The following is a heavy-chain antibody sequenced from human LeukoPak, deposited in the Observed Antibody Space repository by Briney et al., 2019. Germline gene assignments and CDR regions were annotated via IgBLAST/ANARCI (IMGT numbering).Heavy chain of an antibody. CDR1: GFTFNHAW. V-gene: IGHV3-15*01. Sequence: RPGGSLRLSCAASGFTFNHAWMSWVRQAPGKGLEWVGRIKSKTNGGTTDYAAPVKGRFTISRDDSKNTLYLQINSLKTEDTAVYYCTWVGPRYYLDYWGQGTLVTVSS. D-gene: IGHD1-26*01. J-gene: IGHJ4*02. CDR2: IKSKTNGGTT. CDR3: TWVGPRYYLDY.